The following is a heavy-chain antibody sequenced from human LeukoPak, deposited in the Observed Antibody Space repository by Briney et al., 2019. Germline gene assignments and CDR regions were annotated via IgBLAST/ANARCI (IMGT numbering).Heavy chain of an antibody. CDR1: GFTFSSYA. V-gene: IGHV3-30*04. CDR3: ARQSPKMATINGAFDI. D-gene: IGHD5-24*01. J-gene: IGHJ3*02. Sequence: GGSLRLSCAASGFTFSSYAMHWVRQAPGKGLEWVAVISYDGSNKYYADSVKGRFTISRDNSKNTLYLQMNSLRAEDTAVYYCARQSPKMATINGAFDIWGQETMVTVSS. CDR2: ISYDGSNK.